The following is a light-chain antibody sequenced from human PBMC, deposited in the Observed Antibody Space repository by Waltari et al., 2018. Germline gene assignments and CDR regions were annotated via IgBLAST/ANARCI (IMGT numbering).Light chain of an antibody. Sequence: QSALTQPASVSGSPGQSITISCTGTSSDVGSYNLVSWYQQHPGKAPKLMIYEGRKRPSGFSNRFSGSKSGNTASLTISGLQAEDEADYYCCSYTAGSTWVFGGGTKLTVL. CDR1: SSDVGSYNL. J-gene: IGLJ3*02. CDR3: CSYTAGSTWV. V-gene: IGLV2-23*01. CDR2: EGR.